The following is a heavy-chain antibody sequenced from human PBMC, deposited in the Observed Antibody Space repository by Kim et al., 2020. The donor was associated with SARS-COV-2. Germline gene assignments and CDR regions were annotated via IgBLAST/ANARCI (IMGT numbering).Heavy chain of an antibody. V-gene: IGHV4-34*01. CDR2: INHSGST. CDR3: ARGGRTGTIWSSRRFDY. D-gene: IGHD4-17*01. Sequence: SETLSLTCAVYGGSFSGYYWSWIRQPPGKGLEWIGEINHSGSTNYNPSLKSRVNISVDTSKNQFSLMLSSVTAADTAVYYCARGGRTGTIWSSRRFDYWGPGTLVTVSS. CDR1: GGSFSGYY. J-gene: IGHJ4*02.